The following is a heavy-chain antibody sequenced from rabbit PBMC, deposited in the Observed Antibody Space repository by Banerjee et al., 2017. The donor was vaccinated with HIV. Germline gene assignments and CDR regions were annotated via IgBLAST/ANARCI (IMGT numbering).Heavy chain of an antibody. CDR1: GFSFSSSYS. J-gene: IGHJ6*01. CDR3: ARELVVILMGLGYYGMDL. Sequence: QEQLVESGGGLVQPEGSLTLTCTASGFSFSSSYSICWVRQAPGKGLEWIACIYAGSSGSTYYASWAKGRFTISKTSSTTVTLQMTSLTAADTATYFCARELVVILMGLGYYGMDLWGPGTLVTVS. V-gene: IGHV1S45*01. D-gene: IGHD3-1*01. CDR2: IYAGSSGST.